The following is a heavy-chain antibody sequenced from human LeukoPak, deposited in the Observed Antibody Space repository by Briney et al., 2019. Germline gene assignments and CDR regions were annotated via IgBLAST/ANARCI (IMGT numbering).Heavy chain of an antibody. CDR3: ARDRGTITIFDY. CDR2: ISGSGGST. CDR1: GFIFSSFG. V-gene: IGHV3-23*01. D-gene: IGHD3-3*01. J-gene: IGHJ4*02. Sequence: PGGSLRLSCAASGFIFSSFGMSWVRQAPGKGLEWVSSISGSGGSTDHADSVKGRFTISRDNAKNSLYLQMNSLRAEDTAVYYCARDRGTITIFDYWGQGTLVTVSS.